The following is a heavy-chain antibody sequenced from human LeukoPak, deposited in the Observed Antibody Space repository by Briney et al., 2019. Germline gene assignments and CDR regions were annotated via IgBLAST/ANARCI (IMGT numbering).Heavy chain of an antibody. D-gene: IGHD3-10*01. J-gene: IGHJ3*02. Sequence: SETLSLTCAVSGDSISSGGYSWTWIRQPPGKGLEWIGYIYRSGSTYYNPSLKSRVTISVDRSKNQFSLKLSSVTAADTAVYYCAREGDGSGSSDAFDIWGQGTMVTVSS. CDR3: AREGDGSGSSDAFDI. V-gene: IGHV4-30-2*01. CDR1: GDSISSGGYS. CDR2: IYRSGST.